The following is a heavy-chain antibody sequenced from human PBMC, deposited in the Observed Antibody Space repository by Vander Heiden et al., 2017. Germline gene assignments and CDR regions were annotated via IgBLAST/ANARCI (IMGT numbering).Heavy chain of an antibody. D-gene: IGHD5-12*01. CDR3: ARYSTDGYKGTERYFDD. Sequence: TINYNPSRKRRVTISVDTSKNQFSLKMSSVTAAETAVEYCARYSTDGYKGTERYFDDWGQGTMVTVFS. CDR2: TI. J-gene: IGHJ4*02. V-gene: IGHV4-4*09.